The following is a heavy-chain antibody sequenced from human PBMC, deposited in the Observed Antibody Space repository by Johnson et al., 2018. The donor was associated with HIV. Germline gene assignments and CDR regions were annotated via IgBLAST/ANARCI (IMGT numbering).Heavy chain of an antibody. CDR1: GFIFNNYG. Sequence: QMQLVESGGGVVQPGRSLRLSCATSGFIFNNYGMHWVRQAPGKGLEWVAVIWYDGSDKYYADSVKGRFTISRDNSKNTLYLQMNSLRIDDTGVYYCAKDLGAAELTPDVFDLWGQGTMVTVSS. J-gene: IGHJ3*01. D-gene: IGHD1-7*01. CDR3: AKDLGAAELTPDVFDL. CDR2: IWYDGSDK. V-gene: IGHV3-33*06.